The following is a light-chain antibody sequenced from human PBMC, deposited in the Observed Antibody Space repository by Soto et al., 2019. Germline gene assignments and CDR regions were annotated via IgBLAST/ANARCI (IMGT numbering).Light chain of an antibody. CDR2: GAS. V-gene: IGKV3-20*01. Sequence: EIVLTQSPGTLSLSPGERATLSCRASQSVSSSYLAWYQQKPGQAPRLLIYGASSRATGIPARFSGSRSGTDFTLTISSVEPEDFAMYYCHQRNQFGQGTRLEIK. CDR1: QSVSSSY. CDR3: HQRNQ. J-gene: IGKJ5*01.